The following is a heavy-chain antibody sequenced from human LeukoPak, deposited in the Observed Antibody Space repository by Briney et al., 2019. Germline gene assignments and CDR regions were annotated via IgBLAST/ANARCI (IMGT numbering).Heavy chain of an antibody. Sequence: GESLKISCKGSGYSFTSYWNGWVRPGPGKGLEWMGIFYPGDSDNRYSRSFQGQVIIPADQSISPAYLEWRRRKVSEPGMYYSARHEGSGRYNYCGQGTLVTVSS. V-gene: IGHV5-51*01. D-gene: IGHD1-26*01. CDR2: FYPGDSDN. CDR1: GYSFTSYW. CDR3: ARHEGSGRYNY. J-gene: IGHJ4*02.